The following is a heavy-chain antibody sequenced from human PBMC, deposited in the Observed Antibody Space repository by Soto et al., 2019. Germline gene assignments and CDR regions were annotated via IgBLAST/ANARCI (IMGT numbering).Heavy chain of an antibody. CDR1: GGSISSYY. CDR2: IYYSGST. CDR3: ARLTLAQDSSGYHIFDY. V-gene: IGHV4-59*08. J-gene: IGHJ4*02. Sequence: PSETLSLTCTVSGGSISSYYWSWIRQPPGKGLEWIGYIYYSGSTNYNPSLKSRVTISVDTSKNQFSLKLSSVTAADTAMYYCARLTLAQDSSGYHIFDYWGLGTLVTVSS. D-gene: IGHD3-22*01.